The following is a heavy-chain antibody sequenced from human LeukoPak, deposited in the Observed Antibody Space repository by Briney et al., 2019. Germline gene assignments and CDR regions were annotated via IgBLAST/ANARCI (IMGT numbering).Heavy chain of an antibody. D-gene: IGHD3-3*01. V-gene: IGHV3-23*01. CDR3: AKLVPSDDFWSGYLGWLDP. CDR2: ISGSGGST. Sequence: GGSLRLSCAASGFTFSSYAMSWVRQAPGKGLEWVSAISGSGGSTYYADSVKGRFTISRDNSKNTLYLQMNSLRAEDTAVYYCAKLVPSDDFWSGYLGWLDPWGQGTLVTVSS. J-gene: IGHJ5*02. CDR1: GFTFSSYA.